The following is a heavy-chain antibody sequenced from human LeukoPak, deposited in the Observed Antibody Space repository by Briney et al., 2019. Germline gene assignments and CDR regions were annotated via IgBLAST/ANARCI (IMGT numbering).Heavy chain of an antibody. Sequence: SETLSLTCTVSGGSINSANYYWGWRRQPPGKGLEWVGSIYYSETTYDNPSLKSRVTISIETSKNQFSLKLSSVTASDTAVYYCARQRADYYYYYVDVWGKGTTVAVS. CDR3: ARQRADYYYYYVDV. CDR2: IYYSETT. CDR1: GGSINSANYY. J-gene: IGHJ6*03. V-gene: IGHV4-39*01.